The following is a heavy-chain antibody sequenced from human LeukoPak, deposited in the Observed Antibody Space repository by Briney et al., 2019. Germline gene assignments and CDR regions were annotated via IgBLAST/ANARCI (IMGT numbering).Heavy chain of an antibody. V-gene: IGHV3-23*01. D-gene: IGHD2-21*02. CDR2: ISDTGRKR. CDR3: AKDHDNGDYYYYFDS. CDR1: GFSFDTYA. J-gene: IGHJ4*02. Sequence: GGSLRLTCVASGFSFDTYAMSWVRQAPGKGLEWVSGISDTGRKRYYTDSVKGRFTISRDNSKNTLHLQMNSLRAEDTALYFCAKDHDNGDYYYYFDSWGQGTLVTVSS.